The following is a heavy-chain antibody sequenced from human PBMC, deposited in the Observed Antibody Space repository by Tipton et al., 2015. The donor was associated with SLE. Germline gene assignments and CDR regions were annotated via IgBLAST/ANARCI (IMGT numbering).Heavy chain of an antibody. CDR3: ARAVEYYFDY. Sequence: LRFSCTVSGGSISSYYWSWIRQPPGKGLEWIGYIYYSGSTNYNPSLKSRVTISVDTSKNQFSLKLSSVTAADTAVYYCARAVEYYFDYWGQGTLVTVSS. CDR1: GGSISSYY. V-gene: IGHV4-59*08. CDR2: IYYSGST. J-gene: IGHJ4*02. D-gene: IGHD6-19*01.